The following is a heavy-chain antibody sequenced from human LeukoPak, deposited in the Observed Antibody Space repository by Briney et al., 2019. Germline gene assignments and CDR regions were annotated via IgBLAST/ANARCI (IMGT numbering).Heavy chain of an antibody. CDR3: ATGRVWGRKYFDY. V-gene: IGHV1-2*02. D-gene: IGHD3-16*01. Sequence: ASVKVSCKASGYTFTNYYMHWVRQAPGQGLEWMGWINANSGDTNYAQKFQGRVTMTEDTSTDTAYMELSSLRSEDTAVYYCATGRVWGRKYFDYWGQGTLVTVSS. CDR2: INANSGDT. CDR1: GYTFTNYY. J-gene: IGHJ4*02.